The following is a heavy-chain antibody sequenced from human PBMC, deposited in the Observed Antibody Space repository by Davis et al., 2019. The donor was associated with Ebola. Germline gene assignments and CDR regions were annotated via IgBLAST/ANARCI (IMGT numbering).Heavy chain of an antibody. CDR2: IYYSGST. V-gene: IGHV4-31*03. Sequence: PSETLSLTCTVSGGAISSGGYYWSWIRQHPGKGLEWIGYIYYSGSTYYNPSLKSRVTISLDTSRSQFSLKLSSVTAADTAVYYCASSAPISYSSHPYYFDFWGQGTLVTVSS. CDR3: ASSAPISYSSHPYYFDF. CDR1: GGAISSGGYY. D-gene: IGHD6-13*01. J-gene: IGHJ4*02.